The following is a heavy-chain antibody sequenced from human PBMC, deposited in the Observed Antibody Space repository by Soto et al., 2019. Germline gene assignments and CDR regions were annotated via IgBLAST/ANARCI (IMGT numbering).Heavy chain of an antibody. D-gene: IGHD3-16*02. CDR1: GFTFSSYA. CDR2: ISGSGGST. J-gene: IGHJ4*02. V-gene: IGHV3-23*01. Sequence: GGSLRLSCAASGFTFSSYAMSWVRQAPGKGLEWVSAISGSGGSTYYADSVKGRFTISRDNSKNTLYLQMNSLRAEDTAVYYCAKGVITFGGVIEPSFDYWGQGTLVTVSS. CDR3: AKGVITFGGVIEPSFDY.